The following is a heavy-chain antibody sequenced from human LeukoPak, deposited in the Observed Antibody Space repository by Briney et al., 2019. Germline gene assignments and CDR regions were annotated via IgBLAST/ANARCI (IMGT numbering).Heavy chain of an antibody. V-gene: IGHV3-23*01. Sequence: GGSLRLSRVASGFTVSSYYVSWVRQAPGKGLEWVSAISGSGGSTYYADSVKGRFTISRDNSKNTLYLQMNSLRAEDTAVYYCAKGGVVIRWFDPWGQGTLVTVSS. CDR2: ISGSGGST. CDR1: GFTVSSYY. D-gene: IGHD2-21*01. J-gene: IGHJ5*02. CDR3: AKGGVVIRWFDP.